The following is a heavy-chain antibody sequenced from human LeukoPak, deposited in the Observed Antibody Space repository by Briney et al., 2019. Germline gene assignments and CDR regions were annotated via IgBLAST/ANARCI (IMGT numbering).Heavy chain of an antibody. Sequence: GGSLRLSCAASGFTFSSYAMSWVRQAPGKGLEWVSAISGSGGSPYYADSVKGRFTISRDNSKNTLYLQMNSLRAEDTAVYYCAKGYSYGYCVYWGQGTLVTVSS. CDR3: AKGYSYGYCVY. J-gene: IGHJ4*02. CDR2: ISGSGGSP. V-gene: IGHV3-23*01. CDR1: GFTFSSYA. D-gene: IGHD5-18*01.